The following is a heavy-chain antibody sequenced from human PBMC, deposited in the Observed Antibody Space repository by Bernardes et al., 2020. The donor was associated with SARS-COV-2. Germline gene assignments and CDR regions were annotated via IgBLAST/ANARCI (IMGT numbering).Heavy chain of an antibody. V-gene: IGHV3-21*01. D-gene: IGHD3-22*01. CDR3: ARDWSEYYYDSSGYPYYFDY. CDR1: GFTFSSFS. Sequence: GGSLRLSCAASGFTFSSFSMNWVRQAPGKGLEWVSSIRSSSTYIYYADSVKGRFTISRDNAKNSLYLQMNSLRAEDTAVYYCARDWSEYYYDSSGYPYYFDY. CDR2: IRSSSTYI. J-gene: IGHJ4*01.